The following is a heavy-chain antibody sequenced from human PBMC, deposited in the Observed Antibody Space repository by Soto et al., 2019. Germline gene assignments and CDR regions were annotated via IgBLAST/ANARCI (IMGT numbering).Heavy chain of an antibody. CDR2: VDGEGSGT. D-gene: IGHD1-26*01. CDR1: GFTFTNYW. V-gene: IGHV3-74*01. CDR3: GSVFEH. J-gene: IGHJ4*02. Sequence: EVQLVESGGGLVQPGGYRRVSCAASGFTFTNYWMHWVRQAPGKGLQWVARVDGEGSGTSYADSVKGRFTISRDNAKNTLSLQMNSLRADDTAVYYCGSVFEHWGWGTLVTVSS.